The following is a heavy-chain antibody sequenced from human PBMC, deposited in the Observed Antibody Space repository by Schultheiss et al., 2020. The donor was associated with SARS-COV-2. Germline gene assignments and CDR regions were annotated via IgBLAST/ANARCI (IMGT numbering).Heavy chain of an antibody. CDR3: ARRGYYDSSGYFGY. Sequence: SQTLSLTCAVSGYSISSGYYWGWIRQPPGKGLEWIGSIYHSGSTYYNPSLKSRVTISVDTSKNQFSLKLSSVTAADTAVYYCARRGYYDSSGYFGYWGQGTLVTVSS. J-gene: IGHJ4*02. CDR2: IYHSGST. V-gene: IGHV4-38-2*01. D-gene: IGHD3-22*01. CDR1: GYSISSGYY.